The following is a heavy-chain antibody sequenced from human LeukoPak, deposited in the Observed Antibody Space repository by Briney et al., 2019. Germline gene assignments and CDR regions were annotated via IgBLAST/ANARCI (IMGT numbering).Heavy chain of an antibody. CDR1: GFSFSSYW. V-gene: IGHV3-74*01. Sequence: GGSLRLSCAASGFSFSSYWMHWVRQAPGKGLVWVSRVTSDGSSTSYADSVKGRFSISRDNAKNTLYLHMNSLRAEDTAVYYCARDYDILWGQGTLFTVSS. CDR3: ARDYDIL. CDR2: VTSDGSST. J-gene: IGHJ4*02. D-gene: IGHD3-9*01.